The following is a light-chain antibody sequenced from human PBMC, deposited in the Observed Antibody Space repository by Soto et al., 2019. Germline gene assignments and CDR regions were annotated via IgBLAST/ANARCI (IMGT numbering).Light chain of an antibody. CDR2: GAS. CDR1: QNVNAN. Sequence: EVVMTQSPATLSVSPGERATLSCRASQNVNANLAWYQQKPGQAPRLLIHGASTRATGIPARFSGSGFGTEYILTISSLQSEVFAVYYCQQYNTWLWTFGQGTKVEGK. V-gene: IGKV3-15*01. J-gene: IGKJ1*01. CDR3: QQYNTWLWT.